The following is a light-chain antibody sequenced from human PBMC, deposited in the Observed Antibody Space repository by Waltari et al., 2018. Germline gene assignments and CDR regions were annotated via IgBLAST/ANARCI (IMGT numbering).Light chain of an antibody. CDR3: QQYGRSIMYT. V-gene: IGKV3-20*01. J-gene: IGKJ2*01. CDR2: GAS. Sequence: VLTQSPGTLSLSPGASATLSCRSSQRVTKRYLAWYQLKPGQAPSFVIYGASSRSAAIPVRFSGSGSGKDFTLNISRREPEDFAVYYCQQYGRSIMYTFGQGTKLEIK. CDR1: QRVTKRY.